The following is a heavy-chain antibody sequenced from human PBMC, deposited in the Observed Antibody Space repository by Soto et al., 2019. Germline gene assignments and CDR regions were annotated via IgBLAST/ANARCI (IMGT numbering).Heavy chain of an antibody. V-gene: IGHV1-69*02. J-gene: IGHJ5*02. CDR1: GGTFSIYT. CDR3: AREKGPKITMVRGVIHWFDP. D-gene: IGHD3-10*01. Sequence: SVKVSCKASGGTFSIYTISWVRQAPGQGLEWMGRIIPILGIANYAQKFQGRVTITADKSTSTAYMELSSLRSEDTAVYYCAREKGPKITMVRGVIHWFDPWGQGTLVTVSS. CDR2: IIPILGIA.